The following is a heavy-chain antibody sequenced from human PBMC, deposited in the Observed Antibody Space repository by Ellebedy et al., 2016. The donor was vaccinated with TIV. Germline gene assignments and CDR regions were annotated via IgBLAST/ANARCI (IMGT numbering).Heavy chain of an antibody. CDR2: IYYSGST. Sequence: MPSETLSLTCTVSGGSISSYYWSWIRQAPGKGLEWIGYIYYSGSTKYNPSLKSRVTISVDTSKHQYSLRLSSVTAADTAVYYCARGPLGSFEYWGQGTLVTVSS. CDR1: GGSISSYY. V-gene: IGHV4-59*01. CDR3: ARGPLGSFEY. J-gene: IGHJ4*02.